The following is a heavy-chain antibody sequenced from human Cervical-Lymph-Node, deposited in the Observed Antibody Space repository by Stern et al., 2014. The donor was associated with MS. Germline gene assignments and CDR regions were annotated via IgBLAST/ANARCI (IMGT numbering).Heavy chain of an antibody. CDR1: GFTFSSYS. V-gene: IGHV3-21*01. Sequence: EVQLVQSGGGLVKPGGSLRLSCAASGFTFSSYSMNWVRQAPGKGLEWVASISCGGSYIYYADSLKGRFHISRDNAKNSLYLQMNSLRAEDTAVYYCARGRGGNYRYYFDYWGQGTLVTVSS. J-gene: IGHJ4*02. CDR2: ISCGGSYI. D-gene: IGHD4-23*01. CDR3: ARGRGGNYRYYFDY.